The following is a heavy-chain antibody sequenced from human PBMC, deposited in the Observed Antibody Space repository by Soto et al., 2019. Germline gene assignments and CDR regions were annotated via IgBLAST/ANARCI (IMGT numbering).Heavy chain of an antibody. CDR2: IYPGDSDT. CDR1: GYSFTSYW. J-gene: IGHJ6*02. Sequence: PGESLKISCKGSGYSFTSYWIGWVRQMPGKGLEWMGIIYPGDSDTRYSPSFQGQVTISADKSISTAYLQWSSLKASDTAMYYCARRAHLNYYYYGMDVWGQGTTVTVSS. CDR3: ARRAHLNYYYYGMDV. V-gene: IGHV5-51*01.